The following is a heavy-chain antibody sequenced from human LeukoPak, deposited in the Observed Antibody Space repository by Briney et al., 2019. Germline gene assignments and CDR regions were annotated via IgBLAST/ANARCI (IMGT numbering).Heavy chain of an antibody. CDR1: GGSITSYY. CDR3: TRVPISTTARGYFDY. D-gene: IGHD4-17*01. V-gene: IGHV4-59*01. J-gene: IGHJ4*02. Sequence: SSETLSLTCTVFGGSITSYYWSWFRQPPGKGLEWIGYMYYTGTSNYNPSLRSRVTMSVDTSKNQFSLRLSSVTAADTAVYYCTRVPISTTARGYFDYWGQGTLVTVSS. CDR2: MYYTGTS.